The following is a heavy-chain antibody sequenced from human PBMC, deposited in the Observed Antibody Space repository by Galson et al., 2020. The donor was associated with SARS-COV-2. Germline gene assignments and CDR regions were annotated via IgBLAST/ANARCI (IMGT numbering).Heavy chain of an antibody. CDR2: INWNGGST. CDR1: GFTFDDYG. J-gene: IGHJ5*02. CDR3: ARDLYGSGNDNWFDP. D-gene: IGHD3-10*01. V-gene: IGHV3-20*01. Sequence: GGSLRLSCAASGFTFDDYGMSWVRQAPGKGLEWVSGINWNGGSTGYADSVKGRFTISRDNAKNSLYLQMNSLRAEDTALYHCARDLYGSGNDNWFDPWGQGTLVTVSS.